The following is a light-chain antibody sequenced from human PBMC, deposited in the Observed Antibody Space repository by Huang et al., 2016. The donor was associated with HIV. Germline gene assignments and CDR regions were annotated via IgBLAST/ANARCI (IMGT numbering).Light chain of an antibody. CDR1: QRVSIN. CDR3: QQYDDWPPYT. V-gene: IGKV3-15*01. Sequence: EVVMTQSPATLSVSPGERATLSCRASQRVSINVAWYQQKPGQAPRLLIHGASTRATGIPARFSGSGSGTEFTLTISGLQSEDYAVYFCQQYDDWPPYTFGQGTKLEIK. J-gene: IGKJ2*01. CDR2: GAS.